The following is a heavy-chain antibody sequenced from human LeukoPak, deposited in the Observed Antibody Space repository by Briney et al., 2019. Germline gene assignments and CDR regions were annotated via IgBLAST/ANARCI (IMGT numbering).Heavy chain of an antibody. V-gene: IGHV3-73*01. CDR1: GFTFSGSA. J-gene: IGHJ4*02. Sequence: GGSLRLSCAASGFTFSGSAMDWVRQASGKGLERVGRIRSKANSYATAYAASVQGRFTISRDDSKNTAHLQKNSLKTEDTAVYYCTRHLFFRDSYGPCDYWGQGTLVTVSS. D-gene: IGHD5-18*01. CDR3: TRHLFFRDSYGPCDY. CDR2: IRSKANSYAT.